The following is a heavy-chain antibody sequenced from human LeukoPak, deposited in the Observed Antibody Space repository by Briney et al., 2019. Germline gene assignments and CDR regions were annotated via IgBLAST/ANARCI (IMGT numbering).Heavy chain of an antibody. D-gene: IGHD3-22*01. CDR1: GFAFSNYA. CDR3: AYEAYDSSGYFDY. J-gene: IGHJ4*02. Sequence: GVSPRLSCVASGFAFSNYAMSWVRQAPGKGLEWVSGISGSGDSTYYADSVKGRFTISRDNSKNTLYLQMNSLRAEDTAVYYCAYEAYDSSGYFDYWGQGTLVTVSS. CDR2: ISGSGDST. V-gene: IGHV3-23*01.